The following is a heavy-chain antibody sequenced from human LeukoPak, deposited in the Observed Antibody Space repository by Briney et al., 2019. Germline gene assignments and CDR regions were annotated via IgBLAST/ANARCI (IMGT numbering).Heavy chain of an antibody. J-gene: IGHJ4*02. CDR3: AKASPADVRGVIITRPQPDY. CDR1: GFTFSSYG. D-gene: IGHD3-10*01. V-gene: IGHV3-23*01. Sequence: GTLRLSCAASGFTFSSYGMSWVRQAPGKGLEWVSAISGSGGSTYYADSVKGRFTISRDNSKNTLYLQMNSLRAEDTAVYYCAKASPADVRGVIITRPQPDYWGQGTLVTVSS. CDR2: ISGSGGST.